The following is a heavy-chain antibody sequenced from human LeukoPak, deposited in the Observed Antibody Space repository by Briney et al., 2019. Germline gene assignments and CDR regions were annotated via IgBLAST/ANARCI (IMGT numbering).Heavy chain of an antibody. V-gene: IGHV3-23*01. CDR3: ARDPYSGSYGNYYYYFMDV. D-gene: IGHD1-26*01. J-gene: IGHJ6*03. CDR2: ISGSCGST. CDR1: GFTFNSYA. Sequence: PGGSLRLSCAASGFTFNSYAMSWVRQAPGKGLEWVSAISGSCGSTFYTDAVKGRFTISRDNSKNTLYLQMNSLRAEDTAVYYCARDPYSGSYGNYYYYFMDVWGKGTTVTISS.